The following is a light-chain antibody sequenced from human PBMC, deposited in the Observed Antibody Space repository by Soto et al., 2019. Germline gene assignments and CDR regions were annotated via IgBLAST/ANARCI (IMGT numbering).Light chain of an antibody. V-gene: IGLV2-23*01. Sequence: QSALTQPASVSGSPGQSITIACTGTSNDVGSYNLVSWYQQHPGKAPKLLIYEGSKRPSGVSNRFSGSKSGNTASLTISGLQAEHEADYYCSSYAGSTNSVVFGGGTKLTVL. CDR2: EGS. CDR3: SSYAGSTNSVV. J-gene: IGLJ2*01. CDR1: SNDVGSYNL.